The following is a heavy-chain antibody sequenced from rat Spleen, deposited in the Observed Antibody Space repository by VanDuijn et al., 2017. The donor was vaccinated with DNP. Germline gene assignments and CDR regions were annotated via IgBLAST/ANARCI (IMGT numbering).Heavy chain of an antibody. CDR1: GFNFNDYW. CDR2: ISYNGGTP. CDR3: ARHVKASHYWYFDF. V-gene: IGHV5-7*01. Sequence: EVKLVESGGGLVQPGRSLKLSCVASGFNFNDYWMGWVRQAPKKGLEWVATISYNGGTPYYRDSVKGRFTISRDNAKSTLYLQMDSLRSEDTAIYYCARHVKASHYWYFDFWGPGTMVTVSS. J-gene: IGHJ1*01.